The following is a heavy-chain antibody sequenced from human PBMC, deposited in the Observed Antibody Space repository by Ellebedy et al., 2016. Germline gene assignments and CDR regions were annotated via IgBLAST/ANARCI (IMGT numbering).Heavy chain of an antibody. Sequence: GGSLRLSXATSRFSFSNFFMSWVRQAPGKGLEWVSVIYSGGSTYYADSVKGRFTISRDNSKNTLYLQMNSLRAEDTAIYYCAKGELGEMATPFYYSYGMDVWGQGTTVTVSS. CDR3: AKGELGEMATPFYYSYGMDV. D-gene: IGHD5-24*01. V-gene: IGHV3-53*01. CDR2: IYSGGST. CDR1: RFSFSNFF. J-gene: IGHJ6*02.